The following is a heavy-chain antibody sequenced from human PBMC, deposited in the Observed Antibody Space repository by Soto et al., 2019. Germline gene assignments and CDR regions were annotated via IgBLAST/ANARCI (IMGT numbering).Heavy chain of an antibody. Sequence: SETLSLTCAVSGGSISSSNWWSWVRQPPGKGLEWIGEIYHSGSTNYAQKLQGRVTMTADTSTSTAYMELRSLRSDDTAVYYCAREGGNSGVPWEYYYGMDVWGQGTTVTVSS. CDR1: GGSISSSNW. CDR2: IYHSGST. J-gene: IGHJ6*02. D-gene: IGHD1-26*01. V-gene: IGHV4-4*02. CDR3: AREGGNSGVPWEYYYGMDV.